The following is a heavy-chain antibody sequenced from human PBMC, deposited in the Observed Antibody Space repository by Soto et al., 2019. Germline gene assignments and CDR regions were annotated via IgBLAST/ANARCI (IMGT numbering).Heavy chain of an antibody. V-gene: IGHV4-39*01. CDR2: IYYRGNT. D-gene: IGHD3-9*01. CDR3: ARLEGLATISYYFDY. J-gene: IGHJ4*02. CDR1: GDSINSDSYY. Sequence: QLQLQESGPGLVKPSETLSLTCSVSGDSINSDSYYWGWIRQPPGKGLEWIGSIYYRGNTYYNPSLQTRVTISLDKSKSQFPLKLSSVTAADSAVYFCARLEGLATISYYFDYWGQGTLVTVSS.